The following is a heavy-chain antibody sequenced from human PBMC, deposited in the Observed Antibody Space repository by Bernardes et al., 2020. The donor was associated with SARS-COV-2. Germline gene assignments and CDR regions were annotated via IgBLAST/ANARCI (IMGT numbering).Heavy chain of an antibody. D-gene: IGHD2-21*02. Sequence: ASVKVSCKASGYPFTGYYMHWVRQAPGQGLEWMGWINPNSGGTNYAQKFQGRVTMTRDTSITTAYMELSRLGSDDTAIYYCARTRTTISTTGIPVDYWGQGTL. CDR3: ARTRTTISTTGIPVDY. V-gene: IGHV1-2*02. CDR1: GYPFTGYY. J-gene: IGHJ4*02. CDR2: INPNSGGT.